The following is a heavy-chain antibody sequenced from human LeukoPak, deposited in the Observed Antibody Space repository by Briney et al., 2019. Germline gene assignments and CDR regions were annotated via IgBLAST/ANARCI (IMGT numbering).Heavy chain of an antibody. Sequence: GGSLRLSCAASGFTFSSYSMNWVRQAPGKGLEWVSSISSSSSYIYYADSVKGRFTISRDNAKNSLYLQMNSLRAEDTAVYYCASVLTTVTTGYYYGMDVWGQGTTVTVSS. CDR3: ASVLTTVTTGYYYGMDV. V-gene: IGHV3-21*01. CDR2: ISSSSSYI. D-gene: IGHD4-11*01. J-gene: IGHJ6*02. CDR1: GFTFSSYS.